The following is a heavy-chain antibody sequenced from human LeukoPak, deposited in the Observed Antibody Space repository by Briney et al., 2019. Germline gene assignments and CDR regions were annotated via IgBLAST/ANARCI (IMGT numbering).Heavy chain of an antibody. Sequence: GGSLRLSCSSSPFNFSNYVMHWVRQAPGKGLESVANINKVATEKSYVDSVKGRFTISRDNARISLYLEMTSLRAEDTAVYYCARDRHPHYEHPQSGYFDLWGRGALVTVSS. V-gene: IGHV3-7*01. CDR3: ARDRHPHYEHPQSGYFDL. J-gene: IGHJ2*01. CDR1: PFNFSNYV. CDR2: INKVATEK. D-gene: IGHD4-17*01.